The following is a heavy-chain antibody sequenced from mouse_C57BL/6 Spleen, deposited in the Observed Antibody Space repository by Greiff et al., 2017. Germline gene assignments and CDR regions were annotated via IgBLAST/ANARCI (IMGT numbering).Heavy chain of an antibody. CDR3: SRFSVVAPYAMHY. J-gene: IGHJ4*01. D-gene: IGHD1-1*01. V-gene: IGHV1-7*01. Sequence: VQLQQSGAELAKPGASVKLSCKASGYTFTSYWMHWVKQRPGQGLEWIGYINPSGGYTKYNQKFKDKATLTADTSSSTAYMQLSSLTYEDSAFYYWSRFSVVAPYAMHYRGQGTSVTSSS. CDR1: GYTFTSYW. CDR2: INPSGGYT.